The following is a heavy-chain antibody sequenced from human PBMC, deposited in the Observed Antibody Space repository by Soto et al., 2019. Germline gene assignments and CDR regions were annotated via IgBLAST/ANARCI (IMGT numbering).Heavy chain of an antibody. CDR3: AIEVRRSNQFDH. CDR1: GYTLTELS. J-gene: IGHJ4*02. CDR2: FDLENGET. D-gene: IGHD3-10*01. Sequence: ASVKVSCKVSGYTLTELSIHWVRQAPGEGLEWMGGFDLENGETIYAQRFQGRVTMTEESSADTPYMELSSLRSEDTAAYYCAIEVRRSNQFDHWGQGTMVTVSS. V-gene: IGHV1-24*01.